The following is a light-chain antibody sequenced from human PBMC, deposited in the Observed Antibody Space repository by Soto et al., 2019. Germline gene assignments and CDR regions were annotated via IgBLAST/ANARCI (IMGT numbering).Light chain of an antibody. V-gene: IGLV7-43*01. CDR3: LLFYGDAWV. Sequence: QAVVTQEPSLTVSPGGTVTLTCASSTGAVTSGYYPNWFQQKAGQAPRVLIYSTSNKHSWTPARFSGSLLGGKAALTLSGVQAEDEAEDYCLLFYGDAWVFGGGTKVTVL. CDR2: STS. CDR1: TGAVTSGYY. J-gene: IGLJ3*02.